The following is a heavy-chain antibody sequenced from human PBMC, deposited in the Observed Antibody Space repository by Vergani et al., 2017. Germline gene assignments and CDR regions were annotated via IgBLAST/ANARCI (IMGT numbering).Heavy chain of an antibody. J-gene: IGHJ4*02. CDR3: TKGSRGYTGYFFDY. Sequence: EVQMVESGGGLVKPGGSLRLSCAASGFTVSSNYMSWVRQAPGKGLEWVSVIYSGGSTYYADSVKGRFIISRDNSKNTLHLQMNSLRADDTAVYYCTKGSRGYTGYFFDYWGQGTLATVSS. CDR1: GFTVSSNY. CDR2: IYSGGST. D-gene: IGHD5-12*01. V-gene: IGHV3-53*01.